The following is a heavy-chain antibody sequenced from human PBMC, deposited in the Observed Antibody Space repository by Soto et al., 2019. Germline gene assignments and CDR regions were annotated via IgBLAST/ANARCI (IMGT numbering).Heavy chain of an antibody. CDR2: IYHSGNT. CDR1: GGSISSSNW. J-gene: IGHJ4*02. CDR3: ARRWGEGRVDY. Sequence: QVQLQESGPGLVKPSGTLSLTCAVSGGSISSSNWWSWVRQPPGKGLEWIGEIYHSGNTNYNPSLKSRVTMAVXKSRNQFSXKXXXVTAADTAVYYCARRWGEGRVDYWGQGTLVTVSS. V-gene: IGHV4-4*02. D-gene: IGHD3-10*01.